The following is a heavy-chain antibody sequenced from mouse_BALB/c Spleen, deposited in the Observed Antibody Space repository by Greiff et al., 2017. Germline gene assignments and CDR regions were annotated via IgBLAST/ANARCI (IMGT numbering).Heavy chain of an antibody. J-gene: IGHJ1*01. Sequence: EVKLMESGGGLVQPGGSLKLSCAASGFTFSSYTMSWVRQTPEKRLEWVAYISNGGGSTYYPDTVKGRFTISRDNAKNTLYLQMSSLKSEDTAMYYCARRNRYDDEGALYWYFDVWGAGTTVTVSS. CDR1: GFTFSSYT. CDR2: ISNGGGST. V-gene: IGHV5-12-2*01. D-gene: IGHD2-14*01. CDR3: ARRNRYDDEGALYWYFDV.